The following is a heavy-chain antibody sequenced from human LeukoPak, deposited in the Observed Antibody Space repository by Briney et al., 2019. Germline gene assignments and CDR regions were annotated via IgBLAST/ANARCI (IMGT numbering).Heavy chain of an antibody. Sequence: GTVTISXKVSGYTFTDYYMHWLQQAPGKGREWIGLVDPEDGETIYAEKFQGRVTITADTSTDTAYMELSSLRSEDTAVYYCATGHYYRGAFGIWGQGTMVTVSS. CDR3: ATGHYYRGAFGI. D-gene: IGHD3-22*01. CDR1: GYTFTDYY. V-gene: IGHV1-69-2*01. CDR2: VDPEDGET. J-gene: IGHJ3*02.